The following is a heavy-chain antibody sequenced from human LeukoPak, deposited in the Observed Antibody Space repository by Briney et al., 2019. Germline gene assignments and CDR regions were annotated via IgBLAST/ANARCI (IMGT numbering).Heavy chain of an antibody. CDR1: GFTFSNYD. Sequence: GGSLRLSCAASGFTFSNYDMSWVRQAPGKGLEWVASIRQDGGEKKYVDSVKGRFTISRDLAQNSLFLQMNSLRAEDTAVYYCASAYASYDFWSGYENFDFWGQGTLVTVSS. CDR2: IRQDGGEK. D-gene: IGHD3-3*01. V-gene: IGHV3-7*01. CDR3: ASAYASYDFWSGYENFDF. J-gene: IGHJ4*02.